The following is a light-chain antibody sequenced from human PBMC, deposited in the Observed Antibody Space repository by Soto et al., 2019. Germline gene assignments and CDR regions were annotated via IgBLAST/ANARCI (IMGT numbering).Light chain of an antibody. J-gene: IGKJ5*01. CDR3: QQSYSNMYT. V-gene: IGKV1-39*01. CDR2: ATS. Sequence: DIQMTQSPSSLSASVGDKVTITCRASQTISRYLNWYRQKPGKAPELLIYATSTLQSGVPSRFSGSGSGTDFTLTITSLQAEDFATYYCQQSYSNMYTFGQGTRLEIK. CDR1: QTISRY.